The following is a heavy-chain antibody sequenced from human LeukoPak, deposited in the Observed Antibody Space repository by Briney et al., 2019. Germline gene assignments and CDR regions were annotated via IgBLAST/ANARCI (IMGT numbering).Heavy chain of an antibody. CDR2: IYYSGST. D-gene: IGHD5-18*01. CDR1: GGSISSYY. V-gene: IGHV4-59*01. Sequence: PSETLSLTCTVSGGSISSYYWSWIRQPPGKGLEWIGYIYYSGSTNYNPSLKSRVTISADTSKNQFSLKLSSVTAADTAVYYCARDPPRGYSYSYWGQGTLVTVSS. CDR3: ARDPPRGYSYSY. J-gene: IGHJ4*02.